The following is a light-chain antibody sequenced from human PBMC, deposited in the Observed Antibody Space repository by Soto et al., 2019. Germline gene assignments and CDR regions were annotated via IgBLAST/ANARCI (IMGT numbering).Light chain of an antibody. CDR3: AAWDDSLNGVV. J-gene: IGLJ2*01. Sequence: QSVLXXXXSASXTXXXXXXIXXXXSXXXIGSNTVNWYQQLPGTAPKLLIYSNNQRPSGVPDRFSGSKSGTSASLAISGLQSEDEADYYCAAWDDSLNGVVFGGGTKVTVL. CDR1: XXXIGSNT. CDR2: SNN. V-gene: IGLV1-44*01.